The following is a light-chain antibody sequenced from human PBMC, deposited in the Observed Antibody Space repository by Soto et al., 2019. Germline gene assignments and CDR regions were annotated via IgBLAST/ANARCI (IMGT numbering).Light chain of an antibody. J-gene: IGLJ3*02. V-gene: IGLV4-60*03. CDR1: SGHSSYI. CDR2: LEGSGSY. CDR3: ETWDSNTHSV. Sequence: QPVLTQSSSASASLGSSVKLTCTLSSGHSSYIIAWHQQQPGKAPRYLMKLEGSGSYNKGSGVPDRFSGSSSGADRYLTISNLQSEDEADYYCETWDSNTHSVFGGGTKLTVL.